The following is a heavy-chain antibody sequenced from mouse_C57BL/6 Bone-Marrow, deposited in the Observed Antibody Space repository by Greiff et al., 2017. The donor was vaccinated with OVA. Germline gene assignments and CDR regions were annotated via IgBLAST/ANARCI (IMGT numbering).Heavy chain of an antibody. Sequence: EVQLQQSGAELVRPGASVKLSCTASGFNIKDDYMHWVKQRPEQGLEWIGWIDPENGDTEYASKFQGKATITADPSSNTAYLQLSSLTSEDTAVYYCTTGAAQATDYAMDYWGQGTSVTVSS. J-gene: IGHJ4*01. CDR2: IDPENGDT. CDR3: TTGAAQATDYAMDY. V-gene: IGHV14-4*01. CDR1: GFNIKDDY. D-gene: IGHD3-2*02.